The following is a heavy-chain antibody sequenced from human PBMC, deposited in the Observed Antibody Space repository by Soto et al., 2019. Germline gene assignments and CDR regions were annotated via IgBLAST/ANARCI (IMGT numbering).Heavy chain of an antibody. CDR1: GFSLSNAGLG. Sequence: QVTVKESGPVLLKPTETLTLTCTVSGFSLSNAGLGVSWIRQPPGKALEWLAHIFSNDEKSYSTSLKSRLTLSKDTSKSQVVLTMTNMDCVDTATYYCASTYGTSGYWFDPWGQGPLVTVSS. J-gene: IGHJ5*02. V-gene: IGHV2-26*04. D-gene: IGHD2-2*01. CDR2: IFSNDEK. CDR3: ASTYGTSGYWFDP.